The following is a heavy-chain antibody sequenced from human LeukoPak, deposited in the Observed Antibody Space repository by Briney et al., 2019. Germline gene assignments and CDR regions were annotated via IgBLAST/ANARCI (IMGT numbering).Heavy chain of an antibody. D-gene: IGHD1-26*01. Sequence: GGSLRLSCAASGFTFSSYEMNWVRQAPGKGLEWVSYISSSGSTIYYADSVRGRFTISRDNAKNSLYLQMNSLRAEDTAAYYCARHRPSGSYYSWGQGTLVTVSS. CDR2: ISSSGSTI. CDR1: GFTFSSYE. V-gene: IGHV3-48*03. J-gene: IGHJ4*02. CDR3: ARHRPSGSYYS.